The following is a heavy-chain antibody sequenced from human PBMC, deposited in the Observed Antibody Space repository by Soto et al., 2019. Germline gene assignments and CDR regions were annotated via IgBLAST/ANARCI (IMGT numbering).Heavy chain of an antibody. V-gene: IGHV1-18*01. CDR3: ARGVPYYYDSSGYYYYGMDV. CDR2: ISAYNGNT. CDR1: GYTFTSYG. D-gene: IGHD3-22*01. Sequence: ASVKVSCKASGYTFTSYGISWVRQAPGQGLEWMGWISAYNGNTNYAQKLQSRVTMTTDTSTSTAYMELRSLRSDDTAVYYCARGVPYYYDSSGYYYYGMDVWGQGTTVTVSS. J-gene: IGHJ6*02.